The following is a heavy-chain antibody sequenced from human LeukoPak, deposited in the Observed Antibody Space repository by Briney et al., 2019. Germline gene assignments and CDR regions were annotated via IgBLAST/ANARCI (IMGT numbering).Heavy chain of an antibody. D-gene: IGHD3-3*01. CDR1: GGTFSSYA. CDR3: ARERPISGVVLSYMDV. CDR2: IIPILGIA. Sequence: GSSVKVSCKASGGTFSSYAISWVRQAPGQGLEWMGRIIPILGIANYAQKFQGRVTITADKSTSTAYMELSSLRSEDTAVYYCARERPISGVVLSYMDVWGKGTTVTVSS. J-gene: IGHJ6*03. V-gene: IGHV1-69*04.